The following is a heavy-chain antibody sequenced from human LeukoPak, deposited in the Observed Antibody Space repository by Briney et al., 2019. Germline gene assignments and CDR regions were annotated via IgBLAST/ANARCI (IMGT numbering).Heavy chain of an antibody. CDR3: AKEGDYDILTGCPRGIDY. V-gene: IGHV3-23*01. CDR1: GFTFSSYG. CDR2: ISGSGGST. J-gene: IGHJ4*02. D-gene: IGHD3-9*01. Sequence: GGTRRLSCAASGFTFSSYGMSWVRQAPGKGLEWVSAISGSGGSTYYADSVKGRFTISRDNSKNTLYLQMNSLRAEDTAVYYCAKEGDYDILTGCPRGIDYWGQGTLVTVSS.